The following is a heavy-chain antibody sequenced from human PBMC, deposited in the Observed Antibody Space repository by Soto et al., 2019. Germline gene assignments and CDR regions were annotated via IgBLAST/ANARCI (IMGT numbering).Heavy chain of an antibody. J-gene: IGHJ6*03. D-gene: IGHD2-2*01. CDR3: ARVGSTEGYYYYYMDV. CDR2: INPSGGST. Sequence: ASVKGSCKASGYTFTSYYMHLVRQAPGQGLEWMGIINPSGGSTSYAQKFQGRVTMTRDTSTSTVYMELSSLRSEDTAVYYCARVGSTEGYYYYYMDVWGKGTTVTVSS. CDR1: GYTFTSYY. V-gene: IGHV1-46*01.